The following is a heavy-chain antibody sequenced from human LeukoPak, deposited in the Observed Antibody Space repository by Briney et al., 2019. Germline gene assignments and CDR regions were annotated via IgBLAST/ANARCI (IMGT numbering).Heavy chain of an antibody. CDR3: ARDLTERKYYIAY. J-gene: IGHJ4*02. CDR2: IYSGGST. Sequence: PGGSLRLSCAASGFTVSSNYMSWVRQAPGKGLEWVSVIYSGGSTYYADSVKGRFTISRDNSKNTVHLQVNSLRAADTALYSCARDLTERKYYIAYWGQGTLVTVSS. D-gene: IGHD2-8*02. V-gene: IGHV3-53*05. CDR1: GFTVSSNY.